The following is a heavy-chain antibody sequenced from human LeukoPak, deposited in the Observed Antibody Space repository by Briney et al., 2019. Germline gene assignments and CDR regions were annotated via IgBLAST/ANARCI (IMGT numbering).Heavy chain of an antibody. V-gene: IGHV3-23*01. CDR2: ISGNGVNT. CDR1: GFTFSSYA. J-gene: IGHJ6*02. CDR3: ARVRYCSGGSCYNPRLYYYYYGMDV. Sequence: GGSLRLSCAASGFTFSSYAMSWVRQAPGKGLEWVSGISGNGVNTYHADSVKGRFTISRDNSKNTLYLQMNSLRAEDTAVYYCARVRYCSGGSCYNPRLYYYYYGMDVWGQGTTVTVSS. D-gene: IGHD2-15*01.